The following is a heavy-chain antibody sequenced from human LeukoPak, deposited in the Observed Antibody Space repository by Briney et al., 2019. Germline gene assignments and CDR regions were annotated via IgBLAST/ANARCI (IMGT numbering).Heavy chain of an antibody. J-gene: IGHJ4*02. CDR2: INHSGST. CDR1: GGSFSGYY. CDR3: VRSRPTGSWHGAFVDY. V-gene: IGHV4-34*01. Sequence: PSETLSLTCAVYGGSFSGYYWSWIRQPPGKGLEWIEEINHSGSTNYNPSLKSRVTISVDTSKNQFSLKLSSVTAADTAVYYCVRSRPTGSWHGAFVDYWGQGTLVTVSS. D-gene: IGHD6-13*01.